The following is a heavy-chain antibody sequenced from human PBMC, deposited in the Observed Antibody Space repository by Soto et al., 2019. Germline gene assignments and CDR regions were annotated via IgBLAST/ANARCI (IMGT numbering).Heavy chain of an antibody. V-gene: IGHV1-18*01. Sequence: VQLVQSGAEVKRPGASVKVSCKASGYSFPSSTISWVRQAPGQGLEWMGWINAYNANTKYAQKLEGRFTMTTDTSTSTAYMELETLRSDDTAMYFCAIANYGDNDYWGQGTLVTVSS. CDR3: AIANYGDNDY. CDR1: GYSFPSST. D-gene: IGHD4-17*01. CDR2: INAYNANT. J-gene: IGHJ4*02.